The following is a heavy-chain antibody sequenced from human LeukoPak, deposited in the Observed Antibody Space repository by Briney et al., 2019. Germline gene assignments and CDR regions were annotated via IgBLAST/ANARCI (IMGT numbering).Heavy chain of an antibody. CDR3: ARDSGGYCGGDCYADYYYYMDV. CDR2: IYSGGST. J-gene: IGHJ6*03. V-gene: IGHV3-66*02. D-gene: IGHD2-21*01. Sequence: GGCLRLSCAASGFTVSSNYMSWVRQAPGKGLEWVSVIYSGGSTYYADSVKGRFTISRDNSKNTLYLQMNSLRAEDTAVYYCARDSGGYCGGDCYADYYYYMDVWGKGTTVTVSS. CDR1: GFTVSSNY.